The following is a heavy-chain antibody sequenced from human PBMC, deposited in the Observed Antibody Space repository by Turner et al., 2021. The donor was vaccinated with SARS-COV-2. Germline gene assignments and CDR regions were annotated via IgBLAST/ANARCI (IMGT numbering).Heavy chain of an antibody. J-gene: IGHJ6*02. D-gene: IGHD4-17*01. CDR3: TTYGVISHSASDV. Sequence: EVQLVESGGGVVQPGGSLRLSCSTSGFAFTDYYMDWVRQAPGKCLEWVGRTRNKTYRYTTEYAASVKGRFIISRDDSRNSLHLQMSSLKTEDTAVYYCTTYGVISHSASDVWGQGATVTVSS. CDR2: TRNKTYRYTT. V-gene: IGHV3-72*01. CDR1: GFAFTDYY.